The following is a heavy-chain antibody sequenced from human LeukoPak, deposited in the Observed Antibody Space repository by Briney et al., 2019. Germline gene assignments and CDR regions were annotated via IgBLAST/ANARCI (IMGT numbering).Heavy chain of an antibody. CDR3: AREKGYGDYVCWVDY. V-gene: IGHV3-66*01. CDR2: IYSGGSI. D-gene: IGHD4-17*01. J-gene: IGHJ4*02. Sequence: GGSLRLSCAASGFTVSSNYMSWVRQAPGKGLEWVSVIYSGGSIYYGDSVKGRFTISRDNSKNTLYLQMNSLRAEDTAVYYCAREKGYGDYVCWVDYWGQGTLVTVSS. CDR1: GFTVSSNY.